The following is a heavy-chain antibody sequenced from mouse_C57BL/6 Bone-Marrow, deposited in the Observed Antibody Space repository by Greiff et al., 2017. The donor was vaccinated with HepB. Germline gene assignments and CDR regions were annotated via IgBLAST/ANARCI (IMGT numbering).Heavy chain of an antibody. Sequence: QVQLQQSGPELVKPGASVKISCKASGYAFSSSWMNWVKQRPGKGLEWIGRIYPGDGDTNYNGKFKGKATLTADKSSSTAYMQLSSLTSEDSAVYFCARDFLTTVVAHWYFDVWGTGTPVNVSS. CDR3: ARDFLTTVVAHWYFDV. V-gene: IGHV1-82*01. D-gene: IGHD1-1*01. CDR2: IYPGDGDT. J-gene: IGHJ1*03. CDR1: GYAFSSSW.